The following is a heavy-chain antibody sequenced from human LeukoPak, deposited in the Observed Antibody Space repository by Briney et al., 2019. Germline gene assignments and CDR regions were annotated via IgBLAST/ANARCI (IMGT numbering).Heavy chain of an antibody. V-gene: IGHV4-34*01. Sequence: SETLSLTCAVYGGSFSGYYWCWIRQPPGKGLEWIGEINHSGSTNYNPSLKSRVTISVDTSKNQFSLKLSSVTAADTAVYYCARGSPADYWGQGTLVTVSS. CDR3: ARGSPADY. CDR1: GGSFSGYY. J-gene: IGHJ4*02. CDR2: INHSGST.